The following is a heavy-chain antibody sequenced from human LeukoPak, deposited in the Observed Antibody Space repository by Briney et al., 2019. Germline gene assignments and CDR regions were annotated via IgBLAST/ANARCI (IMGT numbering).Heavy chain of an antibody. J-gene: IGHJ5*02. D-gene: IGHD6-19*01. V-gene: IGHV1-18*01. CDR2: ISAYNGNT. Sequence: ASVKVSCKASGYTFTSYGISWVRQAPGQGLEWMAWISAYNGNTNYAQKLQGRVTMTTDTSTSTAYMELRSLRSDDTAVYYCARDGAVAATSRWFDPWGQGTLVTVSS. CDR1: GYTFTSYG. CDR3: ARDGAVAATSRWFDP.